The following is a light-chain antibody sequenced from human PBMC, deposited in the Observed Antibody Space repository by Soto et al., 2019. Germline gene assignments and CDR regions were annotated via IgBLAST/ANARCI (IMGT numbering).Light chain of an antibody. CDR2: DVN. CDR1: SSDIGGLYNY. CDR3: SAYSSGATHVV. Sequence: QSVLTQPASVSGSPGQSITISCTGTSSDIGGLYNYVSWYQQHPGKAPKLLIYDVNDRPSGVSDRFSGSKSGNTASLTISGLQAEDEADYFCSAYSSGATHVVFGGGTKLTGL. V-gene: IGLV2-14*03. J-gene: IGLJ2*01.